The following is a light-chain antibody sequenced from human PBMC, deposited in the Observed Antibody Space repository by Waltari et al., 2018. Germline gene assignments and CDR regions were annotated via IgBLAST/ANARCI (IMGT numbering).Light chain of an antibody. V-gene: IGLV1-44*01. Sequence: QSVLTQPPSAFGTPGQRVTISCSGSNSNIGSNTVNWYQHLPGTAPKLLIYNNNQRPSGVPDRFSGSKSGTSASLAISGLLSEDEGDYYCAGWDDSLNGVVFGGGTKLTVL. CDR2: NNN. CDR3: AGWDDSLNGVV. J-gene: IGLJ2*01. CDR1: NSNIGSNT.